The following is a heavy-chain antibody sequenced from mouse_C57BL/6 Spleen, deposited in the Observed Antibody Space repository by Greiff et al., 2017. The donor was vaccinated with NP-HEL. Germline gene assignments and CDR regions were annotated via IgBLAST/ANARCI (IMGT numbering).Heavy chain of an antibody. V-gene: IGHV5-9*01. J-gene: IGHJ2*01. CDR1: GFTFSSYT. CDR3: ASGSQLAPYYFDY. Sequence: EVQVVESGGGLVKPGGSLKLSCAASGFTFSSYTMSWVRQTPEKRLEWVATISGGGGNTYYPDSVKGRFTISRDNATNTLYLQMSSLRSEDTALYYCASGSQLAPYYFDYWGQGTTLTVSS. CDR2: ISGGGGNT. D-gene: IGHD1-3*01.